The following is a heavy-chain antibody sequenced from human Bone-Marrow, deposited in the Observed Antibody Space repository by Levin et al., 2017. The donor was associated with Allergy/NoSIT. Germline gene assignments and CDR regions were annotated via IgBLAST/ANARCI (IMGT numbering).Heavy chain of an antibody. Sequence: GESLKISCKGSGYSFTSYWIGWVRQMPGKGLEWMGIIYPGDSDTRYSPSFQGQVTISADKSISTAYLQWSSLKASDTAMYYCARSQRGVVPADPYYYGMDVWGQGTTVTVSS. CDR3: ARSQRGVVPADPYYYGMDV. CDR1: GYSFTSYW. CDR2: IYPGDSDT. D-gene: IGHD2-2*01. J-gene: IGHJ6*02. V-gene: IGHV5-51*01.